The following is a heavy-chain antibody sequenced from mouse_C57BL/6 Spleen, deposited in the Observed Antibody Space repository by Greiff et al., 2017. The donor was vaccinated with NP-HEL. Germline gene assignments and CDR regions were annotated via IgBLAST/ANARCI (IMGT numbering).Heavy chain of an antibody. V-gene: IGHV1-5*01. CDR3: TRREYYGSSSYCDY. CDR2: IYPGNSDT. Sequence: EVHLVESGTVLARPGASVKMSCKTSGYTFTSYWMHWVKQRPGQGLEWIGAIYPGNSDTSYNQKFKGKAKLSAVTSASTTYMELSSLTNEDSAVYYCTRREYYGSSSYCDYWGQGTTLTVSS. D-gene: IGHD1-1*01. CDR1: GYTFTSYW. J-gene: IGHJ2*01.